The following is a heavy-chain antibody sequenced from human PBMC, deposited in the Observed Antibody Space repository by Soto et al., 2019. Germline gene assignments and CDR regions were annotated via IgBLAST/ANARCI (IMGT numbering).Heavy chain of an antibody. CDR1: GFTFSSYG. CDR3: AKPAVPKQYYFEY. D-gene: IGHD4-17*01. J-gene: IGHJ4*02. V-gene: IGHV3-30*18. Sequence: GGSLRLSCAASGFTFSSYGMHWVRQAPGKGLEWVAVISYDGSNKYYADSVKGRFTISRDNSKNTLYLQMNSLRAEDTAVYYCAKPAVPKQYYFEYWGQGTLVTVPS. CDR2: ISYDGSNK.